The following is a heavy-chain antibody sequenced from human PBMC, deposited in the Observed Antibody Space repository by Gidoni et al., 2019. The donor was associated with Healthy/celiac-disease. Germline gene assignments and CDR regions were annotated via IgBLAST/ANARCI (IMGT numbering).Heavy chain of an antibody. CDR1: GFTFSSYG. V-gene: IGHV3-33*01. CDR3: ARVYYDSSGYYYEDYYYGMDV. CDR2: IWYDGSNK. D-gene: IGHD3-22*01. J-gene: IGHJ6*02. Sequence: QVQLVASGGGVVQPGRSLRLSCAASGFTFSSYGMHWVRQAPGKGLEWVAVIWYDGSNKYYADSVKGRFTISRDNSKNTLYLQMNSLRAEDTAVYYCARVYYDSSGYYYEDYYYGMDVWGQGTTVTVSS.